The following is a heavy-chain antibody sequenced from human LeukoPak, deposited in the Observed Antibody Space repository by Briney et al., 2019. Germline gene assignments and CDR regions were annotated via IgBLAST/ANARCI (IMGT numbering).Heavy chain of an antibody. CDR1: GGSTTSGDYS. V-gene: IGHV4-30-2*01. CDR2: IYHSGST. D-gene: IGHD1-26*01. Sequence: PSETLSLTCAVSGGSTTSGDYSWSWIRQPPGQGLEWIGYIYHSGSTYYNPSLKSRVTISVDRSKNQFSLKLSSVTAADTAVYYCARVWSSFPYYFDYWGQGTLVTVSS. J-gene: IGHJ4*02. CDR3: ARVWSSFPYYFDY.